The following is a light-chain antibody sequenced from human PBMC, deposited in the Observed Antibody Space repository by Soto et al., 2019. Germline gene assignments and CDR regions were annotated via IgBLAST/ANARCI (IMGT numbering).Light chain of an antibody. J-gene: IGKJ4*01. CDR2: GAS. CDR1: QSGSSN. CDR3: QQYSKWPLT. V-gene: IGKV3-15*01. Sequence: EIVMTQSPATLSVSRWDIATLSCSASQSGSSNLAWYQQKPGQAPRLLIYGASTGATGIPARFSGSGSGTEFILTISSLQSEDFAVYYCQQYSKWPLTFGGGTKVDIK.